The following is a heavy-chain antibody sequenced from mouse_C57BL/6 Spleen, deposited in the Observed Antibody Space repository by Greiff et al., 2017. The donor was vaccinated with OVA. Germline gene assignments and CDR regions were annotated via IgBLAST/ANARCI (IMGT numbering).Heavy chain of an antibody. CDR3: ARPLRGYFDV. J-gene: IGHJ1*03. CDR2: ISNGGGST. Sequence: EVMLVESGGGLVQPGGSLKLSCAASGFTFSDYYMYWVRQTPEKRLEWVAYISNGGGSTYYPDTVKGRFTISRDNAKNTLYLQMSRLKSEDTAMYYCARPLRGYFDVWGTGTTVTVSS. CDR1: GFTFSDYY. V-gene: IGHV5-12*01.